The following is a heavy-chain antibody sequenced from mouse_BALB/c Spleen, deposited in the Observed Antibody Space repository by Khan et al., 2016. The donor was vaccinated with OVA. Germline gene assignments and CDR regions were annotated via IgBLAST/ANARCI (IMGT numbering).Heavy chain of an antibody. Sequence: QVQLQQSGAELVRPGTSVKVSCKASGNAFTNYLIEWVKQRPGQGLEWIGVINPGSGGTNYNEKFKDKATLTADKSSSTAYMQLSSLTSDDSAVYFCSRSGYGFGAYWGPGTLVTVSA. J-gene: IGHJ3*01. D-gene: IGHD3-2*02. CDR3: SRSGYGFGAY. CDR1: GNAFTNYL. CDR2: INPGSGGT. V-gene: IGHV1-54*01.